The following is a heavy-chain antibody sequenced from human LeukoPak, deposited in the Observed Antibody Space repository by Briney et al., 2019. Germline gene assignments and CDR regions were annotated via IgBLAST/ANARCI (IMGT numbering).Heavy chain of an antibody. CDR3: ARTFNGFDPNFDH. J-gene: IGHJ4*02. CDR2: ISTDGDGP. D-gene: IGHD5-12*01. V-gene: IGHV3-23*01. CDR1: GLTFSNHA. Sequence: GGSLRLSCAASGLTFSNHAMNWVRQVPGKGLVWVSTISTDGDGPHYADSVKGRFTISRDNMKNTLYLQMDNLRDVDTAVYFCARTFNGFDPNFDHWGQGTLVTVSS.